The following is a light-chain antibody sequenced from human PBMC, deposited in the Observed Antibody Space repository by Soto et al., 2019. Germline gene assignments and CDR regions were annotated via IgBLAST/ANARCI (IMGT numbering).Light chain of an antibody. J-gene: IGLJ1*01. V-gene: IGLV4-69*01. CDR2: VNSDGSH. Sequence: QPVLTQSPSASASLGASVKLTCTLSSGHSSYAIAWHQQQPEKGPRYLMKVNSDGSHTKGDGIPDRFSGSSSGAERYLIISSLQSEDEADYYCQTWGTGINYLFGTGTKLTVL. CDR1: SGHSSYA. CDR3: QTWGTGINYL.